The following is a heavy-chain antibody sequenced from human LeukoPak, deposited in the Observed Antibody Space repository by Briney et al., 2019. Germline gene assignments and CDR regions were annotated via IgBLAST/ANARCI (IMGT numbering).Heavy chain of an antibody. J-gene: IGHJ4*02. CDR3: ARGHGQQQASVPFDY. D-gene: IGHD6-13*01. Sequence: TSSETLSLTCAVYGGSFSGYYWSWIRQPPGKGLEWIGEINHSGSTNYNPSLKSRVTISVDTSKNQFSLKLSSVTAADTAVYYCARGHGQQQASVPFDYWGQGTLVTVSS. CDR1: GGSFSGYY. CDR2: INHSGST. V-gene: IGHV4-34*01.